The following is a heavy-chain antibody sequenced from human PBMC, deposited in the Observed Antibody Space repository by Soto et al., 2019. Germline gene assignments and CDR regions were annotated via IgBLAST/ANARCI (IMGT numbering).Heavy chain of an antibody. Sequence: QVQLQESGPGLVKPSEALSLTCTVSGDSISGYYWNWIRQPPGKGLEWIGYVFHSGTTNYNPSLNSRVTILVDRAKNQFSLKMTSVTAADTAVYYCARRSYGFTLGDPFDIWGPGTMVTVSS. J-gene: IGHJ3*02. CDR1: GDSISGYY. CDR2: VFHSGTT. CDR3: ARRSYGFTLGDPFDI. V-gene: IGHV4-59*01. D-gene: IGHD3-3*01.